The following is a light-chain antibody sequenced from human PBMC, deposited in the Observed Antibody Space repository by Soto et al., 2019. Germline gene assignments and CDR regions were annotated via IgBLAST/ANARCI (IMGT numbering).Light chain of an antibody. CDR1: SSNIGSNT. V-gene: IGLV1-44*01. CDR3: AAWDDSLNGYV. CDR2: SNN. J-gene: IGLJ1*01. Sequence: QSVLTQPPSASGTPGLRVTISCSGSSSNIGSNTVSWYQQLPGTAPNLLIYSNNQRPSGVPDRFSGSKSGTSASLAISGLQSEDEADYYCAAWDDSLNGYVFGTGTKLTVL.